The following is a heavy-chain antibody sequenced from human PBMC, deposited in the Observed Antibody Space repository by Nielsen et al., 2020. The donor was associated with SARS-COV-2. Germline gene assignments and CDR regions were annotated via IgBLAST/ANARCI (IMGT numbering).Heavy chain of an antibody. J-gene: IGHJ6*02. Sequence: GESLKISCAASGFTFSSYAMSWVRQAPGKGLEWVSAISGSGGSTYYPDSVKGRFTISRDNSKNTLYLQMNSLRAEDTAVYYCARVHDSSGYYLGYYYYYGMDVWGQGTTVTVSS. CDR2: ISGSGGST. CDR3: ARVHDSSGYYLGYYYYYGMDV. D-gene: IGHD3-22*01. V-gene: IGHV3-23*01. CDR1: GFTFSSYA.